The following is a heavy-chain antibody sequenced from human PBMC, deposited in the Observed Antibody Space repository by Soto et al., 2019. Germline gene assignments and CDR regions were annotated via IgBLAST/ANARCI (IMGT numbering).Heavy chain of an antibody. V-gene: IGHV3-7*01. CDR3: VRGGSNYAS. CDR1: GFTFSDSW. D-gene: IGHD4-4*01. Sequence: GGSLRLSCTASGFTFSDSWMTWVRQAPGKGLEWVARIKPDESEKKYADSVKGRFSISRDNAKNSMYLQMDSLRGEDTAVYYCVRGGSNYASWAQGNMVTVSS. J-gene: IGHJ5*02. CDR2: IKPDESEK.